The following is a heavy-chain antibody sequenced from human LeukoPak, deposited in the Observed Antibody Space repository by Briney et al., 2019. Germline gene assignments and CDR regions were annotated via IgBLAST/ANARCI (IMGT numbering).Heavy chain of an antibody. CDR2: IWYDGSNK. CDR1: GFTFSSYG. V-gene: IGHV3-33*01. J-gene: IGHJ4*02. Sequence: GSLRLSCAASGFTFSSYGMHWVRQAPGKGLEWVAVIWYDGSNKYYADSVKGRFTISRDNSKNTLYLQMNSLRAEDTAVYYCARTLEGDYSGSYLGDWGQGTLVTVSS. D-gene: IGHD1-26*01. CDR3: ARTLEGDYSGSYLGD.